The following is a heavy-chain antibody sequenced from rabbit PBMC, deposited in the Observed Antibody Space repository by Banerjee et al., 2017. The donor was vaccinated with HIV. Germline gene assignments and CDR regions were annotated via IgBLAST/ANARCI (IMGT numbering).Heavy chain of an antibody. Sequence: QSLEESGGDLVKPGASLTLTCTASGFSFSSSYYMCWVRQAPGKGLEWIACIYSNGTTYYAGWAKGRVTISKTSSTTVTLQMTSLTAADTATYFCARRNTGSSDYKLWGQGTLVTVS. V-gene: IGHV1S40*01. J-gene: IGHJ3*01. CDR3: ARRNTGSSDYKL. CDR1: GFSFSSSYY. D-gene: IGHD8-1*01. CDR2: IYSNGTT.